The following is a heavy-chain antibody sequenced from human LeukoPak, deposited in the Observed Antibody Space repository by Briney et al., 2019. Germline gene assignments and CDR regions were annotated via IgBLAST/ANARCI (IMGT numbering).Heavy chain of an antibody. Sequence: ASVRVSCKASGYTFSDYYIHWIRQAPGQGLEWMGWINPNSGGTNYAQKFQGRVTMTRDTSISTAYMELSRLRSDDTAVYYCARESVRYFDWLPRFDYWGQGTLVTVSS. J-gene: IGHJ4*02. CDR1: GYTFSDYY. D-gene: IGHD3-9*01. CDR2: INPNSGGT. CDR3: ARESVRYFDWLPRFDY. V-gene: IGHV1-2*02.